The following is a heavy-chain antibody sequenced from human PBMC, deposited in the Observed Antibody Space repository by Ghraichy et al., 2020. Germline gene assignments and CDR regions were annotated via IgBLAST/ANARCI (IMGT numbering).Heavy chain of an antibody. J-gene: IGHJ4*02. CDR1: GYTFTGYY. CDR3: ARDRARSDKPFDY. V-gene: IGHV1-2*02. CDR2: INPNSGGT. Sequence: ASVKVSCKASGYTFTGYYMHWVRQAPGQGLEWMGWINPNSGGTNYAQKFQGRVTMTRDTSISTAYMELSRLRSDDTAVYYCARDRARSDKPFDYWGQGTLVTVSS.